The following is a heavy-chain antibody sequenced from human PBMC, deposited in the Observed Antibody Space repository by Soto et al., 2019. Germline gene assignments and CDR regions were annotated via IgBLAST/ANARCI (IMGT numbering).Heavy chain of an antibody. J-gene: IGHJ4*02. D-gene: IGHD3-22*01. CDR3: ARDPRTHYYDTSGSPIDF. CDR1: GYTFSNYG. V-gene: IGHV1-18*01. CDR2: ISGYNGNT. Sequence: QVQLVQSGAEVENPGASVRVSCKASGYTFSNYGITWVRQAPGQGLEWMGWISGYNGNTNYAQKLQGRITMTSDIPTSTAYMELRSLRSDDTAVYYCARDPRTHYYDTSGSPIDFWGQGTLVTVSS.